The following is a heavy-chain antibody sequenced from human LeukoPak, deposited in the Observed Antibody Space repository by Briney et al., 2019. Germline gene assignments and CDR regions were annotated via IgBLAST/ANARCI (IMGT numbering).Heavy chain of an antibody. CDR2: INPNSGGT. Sequence: ASVKVSCKVSGYTFTGYYMHWVRQAPGQGLEWMGWINPNSGGTNYAQKFQGRVTMTRDTSISTAYMELSRLRSDDTAVYYCARERTIFGVGFDYWGQGTLVTVSS. CDR1: GYTFTGYY. D-gene: IGHD3-3*01. V-gene: IGHV1-2*02. J-gene: IGHJ4*02. CDR3: ARERTIFGVGFDY.